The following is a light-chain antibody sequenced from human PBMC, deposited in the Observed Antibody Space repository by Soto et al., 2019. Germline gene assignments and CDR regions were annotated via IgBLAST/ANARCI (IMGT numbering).Light chain of an antibody. J-gene: IGLJ2*01. CDR3: SSYASSNNLGV. CDR1: SSDVGGYNY. V-gene: IGLV2-8*01. CDR2: EVS. Sequence: QSVLTQPPSASGSPGQSVTISCIGTSSDVGGYNYVAWYQQHPGKAPKLMIYEVSKRPSGVPDRFSGSKSGNTASLTVSGHHGEDEADYYCSSYASSNNLGVFGGGIKLNVL.